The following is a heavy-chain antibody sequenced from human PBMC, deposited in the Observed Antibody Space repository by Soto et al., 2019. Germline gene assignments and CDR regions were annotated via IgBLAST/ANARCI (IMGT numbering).Heavy chain of an antibody. D-gene: IGHD2-2*01. J-gene: IGHJ4*02. Sequence: ASVNVSCKASGYTFTSYGISWVRQAPGQGLEWMGWISAYNGNTNYAQKLQGRVTMTTDTSTSTAYMELRSLRSDDTAVYYCARDLLRYCSSTSCLRIDYWGQGTLVTVSS. CDR3: ARDLLRYCSSTSCLRIDY. CDR2: ISAYNGNT. CDR1: GYTFTSYG. V-gene: IGHV1-18*01.